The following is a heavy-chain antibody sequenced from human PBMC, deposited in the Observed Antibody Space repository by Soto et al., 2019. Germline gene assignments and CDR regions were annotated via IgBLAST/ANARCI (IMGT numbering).Heavy chain of an antibody. Sequence: EVQLVGSGGGLVQPGGSLRLSCALSGFTFSNYWMNWVRQAPGKGLEWVANINEHGSEMHYVDSVKGRFTISRDNAKNSVCLQMNSLRAEDTAVYYCLSFWTDSWGQGTLVTVSS. CDR1: GFTFSNYW. J-gene: IGHJ4*02. V-gene: IGHV3-7*03. D-gene: IGHD1-1*01. CDR2: INEHGSEM. CDR3: LSFWTDS.